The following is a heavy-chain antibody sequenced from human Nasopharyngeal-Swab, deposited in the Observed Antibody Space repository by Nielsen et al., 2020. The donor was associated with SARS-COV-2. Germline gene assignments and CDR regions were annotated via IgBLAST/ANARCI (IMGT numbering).Heavy chain of an antibody. CDR3: ARHLGYCDSTTCSLYWYVDL. CDR2: ISYSGST. V-gene: IGHV4-61*01. Sequence: SETLSLTCTVSGDSIDSGSYYWTWIRQSPGKGLEWIGYISYSGSTNYNPSLKSRVTMSIDTSKNQFSLNLSSVTAADTAVYYCARHLGYCDSTTCSLYWYVDLWGRGSLVTVSS. CDR1: GDSIDSGSYY. D-gene: IGHD2-2*03. J-gene: IGHJ2*01.